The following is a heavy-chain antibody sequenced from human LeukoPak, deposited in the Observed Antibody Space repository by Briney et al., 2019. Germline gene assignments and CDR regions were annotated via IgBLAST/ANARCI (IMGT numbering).Heavy chain of an antibody. V-gene: IGHV3-30*18. J-gene: IGHJ4*02. D-gene: IGHD6-19*01. CDR2: ISYDGSNK. Sequence: GGSLRLSCAASGFTFSSYGMHWVRQAPGKGLEWVAVISYDGSNKYYADSVKGRFTISRDNSKNTLYLQMNSLRAEDTAVYYCAKDRYVAGKSPPDYWGQGTLVPVSS. CDR1: GFTFSSYG. CDR3: AKDRYVAGKSPPDY.